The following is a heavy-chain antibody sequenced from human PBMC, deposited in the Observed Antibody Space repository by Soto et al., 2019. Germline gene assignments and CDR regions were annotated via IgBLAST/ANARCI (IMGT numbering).Heavy chain of an antibody. Sequence: ASVKVSCKVSGYTLTELSMHWVRQAPGKGLEWMGGFDPEDGETIYAQKFQGRVTMTEDTSTDTAYMELSSLRSEDTAVYYCARVGSGSQREYYGMDVWGQGTTVTVSS. J-gene: IGHJ6*02. V-gene: IGHV1-24*01. D-gene: IGHD1-26*01. CDR3: ARVGSGSQREYYGMDV. CDR1: GYTLTELS. CDR2: FDPEDGET.